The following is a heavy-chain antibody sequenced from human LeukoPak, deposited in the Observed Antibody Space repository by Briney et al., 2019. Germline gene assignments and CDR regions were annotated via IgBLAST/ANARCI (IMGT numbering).Heavy chain of an antibody. Sequence: GGSLRLSCAASGFTFSNAWMNWVRQAPGKGLEWVSSISSSSSYIYYADSVKGRFTISRDNAKNSLYLQMNSLRAEDTAVYYCARDSIGGYDSSGYVYWGQGTLVTVSS. CDR1: GFTFSNAW. D-gene: IGHD3-22*01. CDR2: ISSSSSYI. J-gene: IGHJ4*02. V-gene: IGHV3-21*01. CDR3: ARDSIGGYDSSGYVY.